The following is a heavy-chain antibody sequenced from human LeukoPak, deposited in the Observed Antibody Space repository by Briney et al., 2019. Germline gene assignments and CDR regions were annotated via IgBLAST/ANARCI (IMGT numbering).Heavy chain of an antibody. CDR2: ISGSGGST. V-gene: IGHV3-23*01. CDR1: GFTFSSYA. J-gene: IGHJ4*02. CDR3: AKGPRGCSSTSCYPGY. Sequence: GGSLRLSCAASGFTFSSYAMSWVRQAPGKGLEWVSAISGSGGSTYYADSVKGRFTISRDNSKNTLYLQMNSLRAEDTAVYYCAKGPRGCSSTSCYPGYWGQGTLVTVSS. D-gene: IGHD2-2*01.